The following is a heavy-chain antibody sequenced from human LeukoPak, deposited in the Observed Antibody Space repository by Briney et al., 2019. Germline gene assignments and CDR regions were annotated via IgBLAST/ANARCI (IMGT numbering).Heavy chain of an antibody. Sequence: GGSLRLSCAASGFTFSTYAMNWVRQGPGKGLEWVSLISSSGGSEHDADSVKGRFSISRDNSKNTVSLQMNSLRAEDTAVYYCAKDVRVGGGGMDVWGQGTPVTVSS. CDR3: AKDVRVGGGGMDV. J-gene: IGHJ6*02. CDR1: GFTFSTYA. V-gene: IGHV3-23*01. CDR2: ISSSGGSE. D-gene: IGHD1-26*01.